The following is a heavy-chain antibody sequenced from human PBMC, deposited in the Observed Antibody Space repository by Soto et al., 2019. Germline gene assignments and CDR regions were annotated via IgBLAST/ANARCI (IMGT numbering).Heavy chain of an antibody. CDR3: ASNAYSNTPIDY. V-gene: IGHV3-30-3*01. CDR1: GFTFSSYA. CDR2: ISYDGSNK. Sequence: GGSLRLSCAASGFTFSSYAMHWVRQAPGKGLEWVAVISYDGSNKYYADSVKGRFTISRDNSKNTLYLQMNSLRAEDTAVYYCASNAYSNTPIDYWGQGTLVTVSS. D-gene: IGHD4-4*01. J-gene: IGHJ4*02.